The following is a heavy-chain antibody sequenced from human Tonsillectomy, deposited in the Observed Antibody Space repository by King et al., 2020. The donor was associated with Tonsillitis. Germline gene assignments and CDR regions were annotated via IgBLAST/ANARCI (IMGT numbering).Heavy chain of an antibody. D-gene: IGHD3-10*01. Sequence: VQLVESGGGLVQPGGSLRLSCAASGFTFSSYSMNWVRQAPGKGLEWVSYISSRGTTIYNANSVKGRFTISRDNAKNSLYLQMNSLRAEDTAVYYCAREGRWYYGSGRYDFEHGRQGTLVTVSS. CDR1: GFTFSSYS. CDR2: ISSRGTTI. V-gene: IGHV3-48*01. J-gene: IGHJ4*02. CDR3: AREGRWYYGSGRYDFEH.